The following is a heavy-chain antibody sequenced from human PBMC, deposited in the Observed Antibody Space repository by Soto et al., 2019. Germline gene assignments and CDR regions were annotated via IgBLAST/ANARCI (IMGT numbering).Heavy chain of an antibody. CDR1: GYTFTTNT. D-gene: IGHD3-22*01. V-gene: IGHV1-3*01. CDR3: AREGGHYYDSSGYYPLDY. Sequence: ASVKVSCKASGYTFTTNTIHWVRQAPGQGLESMGWINAGSGNTKYSQRFQGRATFIRDTSASTAYMELSSLRSEDTAVYYCAREGGHYYDSSGYYPLDYWGQGTLVTVSS. CDR2: INAGSGNT. J-gene: IGHJ4*02.